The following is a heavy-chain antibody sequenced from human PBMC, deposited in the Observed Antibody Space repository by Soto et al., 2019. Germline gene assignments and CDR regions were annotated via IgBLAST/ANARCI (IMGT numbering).Heavy chain of an antibody. CDR2: ISSSSSYI. J-gene: IGHJ4*02. CDR3: ARDIGEMSAV. V-gene: IGHV3-21*06. Sequence: GGSLRLSCAASGSTFVSYEMTFFRQGPGKGLEWVSSISSSSSYIYFADSLKGRFTISRDNAKNSLYLQMNSLRAEDTAVYYCARDIGEMSAVWGQGTQVTVSS. CDR1: GSTFVSYE. D-gene: IGHD3-10*01.